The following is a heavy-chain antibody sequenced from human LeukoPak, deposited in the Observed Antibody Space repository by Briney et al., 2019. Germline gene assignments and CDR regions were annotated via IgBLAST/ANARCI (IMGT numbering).Heavy chain of an antibody. Sequence: GGSLRLSCVGSGFTFTTYWMSWVRQAPGKGLEWVANIKQDGSEKYYVDSVKGRFTISRDNAKNSLYLQMNSLRAEDTAVYYCARDRYYGSGSYYNVIYYYYMDVWGKGTTVTISS. CDR1: GFTFTTYW. V-gene: IGHV3-7*01. CDR3: ARDRYYGSGSYYNVIYYYYMDV. D-gene: IGHD3-10*01. CDR2: IKQDGSEK. J-gene: IGHJ6*03.